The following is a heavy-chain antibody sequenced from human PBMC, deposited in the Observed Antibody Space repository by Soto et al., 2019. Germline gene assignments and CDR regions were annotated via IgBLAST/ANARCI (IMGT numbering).Heavy chain of an antibody. CDR1: GFSLTTSGVA. Sequence: QITLKESGPPLVKPRQTLTLTCTFSGFSLTTSGVAVGWIRQPPGKALEWLALIYWDDEKRYSPSLKRRLTITKDTSKNQVVPTMTNMASVDTATYYCAPRPDYSNYYFDDWGQGTLVIVS. J-gene: IGHJ4*02. CDR3: APRPDYSNYYFDD. D-gene: IGHD4-4*01. CDR2: IYWDDEK. V-gene: IGHV2-5*02.